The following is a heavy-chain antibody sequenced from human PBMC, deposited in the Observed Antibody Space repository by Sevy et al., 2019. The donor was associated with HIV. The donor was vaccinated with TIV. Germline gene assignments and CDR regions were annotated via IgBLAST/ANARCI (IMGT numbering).Heavy chain of an antibody. Sequence: SETLSLTCTVSGGSTSSYYWSWIRQPPGKGLEWIGYIYYSGSTNYNPSLKSRVTISVDTSKNQFSLKLSSVTAADTAVYYCARDNWDGYSFDYWGQGTLVTVSS. J-gene: IGHJ4*02. V-gene: IGHV4-59*01. D-gene: IGHD4-4*01. CDR2: IYYSGST. CDR3: ARDNWDGYSFDY. CDR1: GGSTSSYY.